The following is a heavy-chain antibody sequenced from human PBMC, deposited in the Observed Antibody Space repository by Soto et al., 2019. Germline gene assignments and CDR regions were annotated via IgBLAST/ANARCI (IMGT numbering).Heavy chain of an antibody. Sequence: SETLSLTCAVHGGSFSGFYWTWIRQPPGKGLEWIGEINHSGSSNYNPPLKSRVTMSLDTSRNQFSLSLNSVTAADTAVYYCARMAGPWYFDLWGRRTLVTVSS. J-gene: IGHJ2*01. CDR2: INHSGSS. CDR1: GGSFSGFY. V-gene: IGHV4-34*01. CDR3: ARMAGPWYFDL.